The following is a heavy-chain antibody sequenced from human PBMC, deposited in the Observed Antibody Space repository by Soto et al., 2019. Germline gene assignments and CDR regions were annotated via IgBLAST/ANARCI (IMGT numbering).Heavy chain of an antibody. D-gene: IGHD3-10*01. CDR3: ARDGVPMVRVGPSPGKRNNWFGP. CDR2: INPSGGST. CDR1: GYTFTSYY. V-gene: IGHV1-46*01. J-gene: IGHJ5*02. Sequence: ASVKVSCKASGYTFTSYYMHWVRQAPGQGLEWMGIINPSGGSTSYAQKFQGRVTMTRDTSTSTVYMELSSLRSEDTAVYYCARDGVPMVRVGPSPGKRNNWFGPWGQGTLVTVSS.